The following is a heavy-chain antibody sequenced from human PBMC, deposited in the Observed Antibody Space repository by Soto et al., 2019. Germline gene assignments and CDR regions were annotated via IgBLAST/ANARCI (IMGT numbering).Heavy chain of an antibody. CDR1: GGSFSSYY. CDR2: IYYTGST. Sequence: SETLSLTCTVSGGSFSSYYWSWIRQPPGKGLEWIGYIYYTGSTNYNPSLQSRVTISVDPSKNQFSLNLSSVTGADTAVYYCACQDCSGGICRFGNFDFWGQGTLVSVSS. V-gene: IGHV4-59*08. J-gene: IGHJ4*02. CDR3: ACQDCSGGICRFGNFDF. D-gene: IGHD2-15*01.